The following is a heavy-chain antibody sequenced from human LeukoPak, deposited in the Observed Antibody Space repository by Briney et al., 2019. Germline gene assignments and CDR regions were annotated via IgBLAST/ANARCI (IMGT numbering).Heavy chain of an antibody. CDR1: GFTVSSTY. Sequence: PGGSLRLSCAASGFTVSSTYMSWVRQGPGKGLEWVSGITGSGGSTYYADSVKGRFTISRDNSKNTVYLQMNSLRAEDTAVYYCARDLSLIALTDWGQGTLVTVSS. D-gene: IGHD3-22*01. CDR2: TGSGGST. V-gene: IGHV3-53*01. J-gene: IGHJ4*02. CDR3: ARDLSLIALTD.